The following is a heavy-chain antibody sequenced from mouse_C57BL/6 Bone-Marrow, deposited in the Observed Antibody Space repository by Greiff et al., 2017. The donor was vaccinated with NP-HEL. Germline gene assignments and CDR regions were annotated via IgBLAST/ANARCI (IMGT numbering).Heavy chain of an antibody. D-gene: IGHD1-1*01. CDR2: IYPGDGDT. V-gene: IGHV1-82*01. Sequence: VQVVESGPELVKPGASVKISCKASGYAFSSSWMNWVKQRPGKGLEWIGRIYPGDGDTNYNGKFKGKATLTADKSSSTAYMQLSSLTSEDSAVYFCACPLYYYGSSYGYAMDYWGQGTSVTVSS. CDR1: GYAFSSSW. CDR3: ACPLYYYGSSYGYAMDY. J-gene: IGHJ4*01.